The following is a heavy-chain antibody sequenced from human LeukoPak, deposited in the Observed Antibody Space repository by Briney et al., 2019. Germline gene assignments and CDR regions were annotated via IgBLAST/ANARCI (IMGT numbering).Heavy chain of an antibody. CDR1: GFTVSSNY. CDR2: IYSGGST. J-gene: IGHJ4*02. Sequence: PGGSLRLSCAASGFTVSSNYMSWVRQAPGKGLEWVSVIYSGGSTYYADSVKGRFTISRDNSKNTLYLQMNSLRAEDTAVYYCARRGGYGSGSYHFDYWGQGTLVTVSS. V-gene: IGHV3-53*01. D-gene: IGHD3-10*01. CDR3: ARRGGYGSGSYHFDY.